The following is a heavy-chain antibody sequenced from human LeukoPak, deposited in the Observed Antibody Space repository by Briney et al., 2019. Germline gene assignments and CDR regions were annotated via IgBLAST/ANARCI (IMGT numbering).Heavy chain of an antibody. CDR3: GRGGGRYSSSPFDY. CDR2: INHSGST. D-gene: IGHD6-6*01. Sequence: SETLSLTCAVYGGSFSGYYWSWIRHPPGKGLEWIGEINHSGSTNYNPSLKSRVTISVDTSKNQFSLKLSSVTAAHTAVYYWGRGGGRYSSSPFDYWGQGTLVTVSS. J-gene: IGHJ4*02. CDR1: GGSFSGYY. V-gene: IGHV4-34*01.